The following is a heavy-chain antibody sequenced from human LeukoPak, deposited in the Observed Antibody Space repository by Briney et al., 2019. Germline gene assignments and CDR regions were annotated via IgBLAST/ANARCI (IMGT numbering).Heavy chain of an antibody. Sequence: SETLSLTCTVSGGSISSSNYYWGWIRQPPGKGLEWIGSLYYSGSTYYNPSLKSRVTISVDTSKNQFSLKLSSVTAADTAVYYCAKNLAGHFGGFYFDFWGQGTLVTVSS. CDR3: AKNLAGHFGGFYFDF. V-gene: IGHV4-39*07. D-gene: IGHD2-21*01. J-gene: IGHJ4*02. CDR2: LYYSGST. CDR1: GGSISSSNYY.